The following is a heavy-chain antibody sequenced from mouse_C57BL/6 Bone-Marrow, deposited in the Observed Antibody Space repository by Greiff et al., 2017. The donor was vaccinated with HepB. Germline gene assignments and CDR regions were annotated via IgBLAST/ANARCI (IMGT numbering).Heavy chain of an antibody. V-gene: IGHV5-17*01. CDR3: ARPVFAY. CDR1: GFTFSDYG. Sequence: DVMLVESGGGLVKPGGSLKLSCAASGFTFSDYGMHWVRQAPETGLEWVAYISSGSSTIYYADTVKGRVTISRDNAKNTLFLQMTSLRYEDTAMYYCARPVFAYWGQGTLVTVSA. J-gene: IGHJ3*01. CDR2: ISSGSSTI.